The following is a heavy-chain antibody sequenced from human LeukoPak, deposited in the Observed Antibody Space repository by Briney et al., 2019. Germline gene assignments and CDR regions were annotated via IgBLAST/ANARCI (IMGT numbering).Heavy chain of an antibody. CDR1: GFTFSSYE. CDR3: ARETSARGVSTH. Sequence: GSLRLSCAASGFTFSSYEMNWVRQAPGKGLEWLSGINWKTGATGYSDSVKGRFTISKDNTKNSLYLQMNSLRAEDTAFYYCARETSARGVSTHWGQGTLVTVSS. V-gene: IGHV3-20*04. D-gene: IGHD3-10*01. CDR2: INWKTGAT. J-gene: IGHJ4*02.